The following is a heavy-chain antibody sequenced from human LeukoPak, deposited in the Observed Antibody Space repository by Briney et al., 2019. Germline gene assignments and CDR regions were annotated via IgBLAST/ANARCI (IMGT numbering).Heavy chain of an antibody. J-gene: IGHJ4*02. CDR2: IKQDGSDK. V-gene: IGHV3-7*04. CDR1: GFTFSSYW. Sequence: PGGSLRLSCAASGFTFSSYWMSWIRQAPGKGLEWVANIKQDGSDKYYVDSVKGRFTISRDNPKNSLYLQMNSLRVEDTAVYYCAREGVGTFDYWGQGTLVTVSS. D-gene: IGHD1-1*01. CDR3: AREGVGTFDY.